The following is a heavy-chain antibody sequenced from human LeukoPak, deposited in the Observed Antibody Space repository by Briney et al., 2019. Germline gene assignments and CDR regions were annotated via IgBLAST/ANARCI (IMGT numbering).Heavy chain of an antibody. D-gene: IGHD2-2*01. CDR2: IYYSGST. V-gene: IGHV4-39*01. CDR1: GGSISSSSYY. CDR3: GRQADCSSTSCYDY. J-gene: IGHJ4*02. Sequence: SETLSLTCTVSGGSISSSSYYWGWIRQPPGTGLEWIGSIYYSGSTYYNPSLKSRVTISVDTSKNQFSLKLSSVTAADTAVYYCGRQADCSSTSCYDYWGQGTLVTVSS.